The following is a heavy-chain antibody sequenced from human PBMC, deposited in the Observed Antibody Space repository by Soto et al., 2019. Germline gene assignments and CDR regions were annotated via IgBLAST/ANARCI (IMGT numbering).Heavy chain of an antibody. J-gene: IGHJ4*02. Sequence: GGSLSLSCAASGFNFGVFGMHWVRQAPGKGLEWLSVLSYEGSEEYYADSVRGRFTISRDNSKNTLFLQMDSLRVDDTGVYYCALTRRSSLLEVAGPGFEYWGQGTLV. CDR1: GFNFGVFG. V-gene: IGHV3-30*03. D-gene: IGHD6-19*01. CDR3: ALTRRSSLLEVAGPGFEY. CDR2: LSYEGSEE.